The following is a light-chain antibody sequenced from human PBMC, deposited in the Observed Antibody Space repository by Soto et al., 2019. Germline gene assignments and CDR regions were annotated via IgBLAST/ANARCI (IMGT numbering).Light chain of an antibody. V-gene: IGLV1-44*01. Sequence: QSVLTQPPSASGTPGQRVTISCSGGTSDIGSNTVNWYQQLPGMAPKLLISRNDQRPSGVPDRFSGSKSGTSASLAISGLQSEDEADYYCAASDDSLDGHVVFGGGTKVTVL. CDR2: RND. J-gene: IGLJ2*01. CDR1: TSDIGSNT. CDR3: AASDDSLDGHVV.